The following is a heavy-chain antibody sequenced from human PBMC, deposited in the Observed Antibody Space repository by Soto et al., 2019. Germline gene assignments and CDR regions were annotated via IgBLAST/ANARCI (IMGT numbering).Heavy chain of an antibody. CDR1: GFTFSSYG. Sequence: GGSLGPSCATGGFTFSSYGIHGGRPAQGKGLEWVAVIWYDGSNKYYADSVKGRFTISRDNSKNTLYLQMNSLRAEDTAVYYCARTASAAPYYFDYWGQGTLVTVSS. CDR3: ARTASAAPYYFDY. J-gene: IGHJ4*02. V-gene: IGHV3-33*01. CDR2: IWYDGSNK. D-gene: IGHD2-2*01.